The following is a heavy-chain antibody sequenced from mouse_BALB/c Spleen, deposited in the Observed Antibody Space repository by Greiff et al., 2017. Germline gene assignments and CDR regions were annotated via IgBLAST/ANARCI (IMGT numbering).Heavy chain of an antibody. Sequence: EVKLQESGAELVRSGASVKLSCTASGFNIKDYYMHWVKQRPEQGLEWIGWIDPENGDTEYAPKFQGKATMTADTSSNTAYLQLSSLTSEDTAVYYCNERYPRNVDYWGQGTSVTVSS. D-gene: IGHD2-10*02. J-gene: IGHJ4*01. V-gene: IGHV14-4*02. CDR3: NERYPRNVDY. CDR1: GFNIKDYY. CDR2: IDPENGDT.